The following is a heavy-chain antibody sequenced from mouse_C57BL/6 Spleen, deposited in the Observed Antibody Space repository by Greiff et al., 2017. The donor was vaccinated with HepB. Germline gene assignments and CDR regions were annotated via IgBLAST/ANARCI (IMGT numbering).Heavy chain of an antibody. J-gene: IGHJ1*03. Sequence: VQLQQSGAELVRPGASVKLSCTASGFNITDYYMHWVKQRPEQGLEWIGRIDPEDGDTEYAPKFQGKATMTADTSSNTAYLQLSSLTSEDTAVYYCTCYGGGYGWYFGVWGTGTTVTVSS. CDR1: GFNITDYY. CDR3: TCYGGGYGWYFGV. CDR2: IDPEDGDT. V-gene: IGHV14-1*01. D-gene: IGHD1-1*01.